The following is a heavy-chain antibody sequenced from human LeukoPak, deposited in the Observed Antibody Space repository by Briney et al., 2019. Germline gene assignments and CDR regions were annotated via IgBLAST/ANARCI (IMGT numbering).Heavy chain of an antibody. J-gene: IGHJ4*02. CDR3: ATTTVVKGGFDY. Sequence: SETLSLTCTVSGGSISSSSYYWGWIRQPPGKGLEWIGSIYYSGSTYYNPSLKSRVTISVDTSKNQFSLQLSSVTAADTAVYYCATTTVVKGGFDYWGQGTLVTVSS. V-gene: IGHV4-39*01. CDR1: GGSISSSSYY. CDR2: IYYSGST. D-gene: IGHD4-23*01.